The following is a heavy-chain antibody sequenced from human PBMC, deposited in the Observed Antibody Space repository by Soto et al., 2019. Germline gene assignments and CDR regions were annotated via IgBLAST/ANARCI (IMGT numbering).Heavy chain of an antibody. D-gene: IGHD1-26*01. CDR1: GCSISSGAYS. J-gene: IGHJ4*02. CDR3: ARVRYIDNWHGLMDY. Sequence: QLQLQESGSGLMKPSQTLSLTCTVSGCSISSGAYSWRRIRQPPGKVLGWIGYIYHSGSTYYIPSLRSRVTISRDRTKNQFSLHLNSVTAGDTAVYFCARVRYIDNWHGLMDYWGQGTLVTVSS. CDR2: IYHSGST. V-gene: IGHV4-30-2*01.